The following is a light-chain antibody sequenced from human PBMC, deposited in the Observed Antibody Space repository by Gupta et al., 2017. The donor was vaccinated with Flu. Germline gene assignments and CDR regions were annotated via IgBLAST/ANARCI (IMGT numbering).Light chain of an antibody. V-gene: IGKV1-9*01. Sequence: DIQLTQSPSFLSASVGDRVTITCRASQGINNYLAWYQQKPGEAPKLLIYTASTLHSGVPSRFSGSGSGIEFTLTISSLQPEDFATYYCQQFYTYPFFGPGTKVDIK. CDR1: QGINNY. CDR3: QQFYTYPF. CDR2: TAS. J-gene: IGKJ3*01.